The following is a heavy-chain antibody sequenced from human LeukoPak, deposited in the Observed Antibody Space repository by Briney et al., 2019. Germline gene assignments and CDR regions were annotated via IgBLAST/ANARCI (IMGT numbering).Heavy chain of an antibody. J-gene: IGHJ6*03. CDR3: ARDDPLQYCSSTSCYRIRTESYYYYMDV. CDR2: MNPNSGNT. D-gene: IGHD2-2*01. CDR1: GYTFTSYD. Sequence: ASVKVSFKASGYTFTSYDINWVRQATGQGLEWMGWMNPNSGNTGYAQSLQGRVTMTTDTSTSTAYMELRSLRSDDTAVYYCARDDPLQYCSSTSCYRIRTESYYYYMDVWGQGTTVTISS. V-gene: IGHV1-8*01.